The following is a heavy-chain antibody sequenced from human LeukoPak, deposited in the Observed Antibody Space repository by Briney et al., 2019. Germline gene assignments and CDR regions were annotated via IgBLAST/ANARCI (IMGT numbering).Heavy chain of an antibody. V-gene: IGHV4-59*01. CDR1: GGSISYYY. CDR3: ARYCGGDCYREDAFDI. J-gene: IGHJ3*02. Sequence: SETLSLTCTVSGGSISYYYWSWIRQPPGKGLEWIGYIYDSGSTNYNPSLKSRVTISVGTSKNQFSLKLSSVTAADTAVYYCARYCGGDCYREDAFDIWGQGTMVTVSS. D-gene: IGHD2-21*01. CDR2: IYDSGST.